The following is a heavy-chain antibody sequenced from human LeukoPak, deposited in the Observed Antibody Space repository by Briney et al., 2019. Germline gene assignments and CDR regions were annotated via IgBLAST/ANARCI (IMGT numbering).Heavy chain of an antibody. J-gene: IGHJ4*02. CDR1: GFTFSSYA. D-gene: IGHD3-9*01. V-gene: IGHV3-23*01. CDR2: ISGSGGST. CDR3: AKAQTKGVLRYFDWLTDY. Sequence: GGSLRLSCAASGFTFSSYAMSWVRQAPGKGPEWVSAISGSGGSTYYADSVKGRFTISRDNSKNTLYLQMNSLRAEDTAVYYCAKAQTKGVLRYFDWLTDYWGQGTLVTVSS.